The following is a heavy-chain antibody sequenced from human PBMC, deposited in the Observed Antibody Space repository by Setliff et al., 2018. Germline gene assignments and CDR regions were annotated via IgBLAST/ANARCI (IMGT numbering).Heavy chain of an antibody. V-gene: IGHV3-72*01. CDR2: IRNKDNSYTT. Sequence: GGSLRLSCAASGFTFSAHYMDWLRQAPGKGLEWVGHIRNKDNSYTTEYADSVKGRFSISRDNAKKSLFLQMNRLRAEDTAVYYCARAQFARFDPWGQGTLVTVSS. CDR1: GFTFSAHY. CDR3: ARAQFARFDP. J-gene: IGHJ5*02.